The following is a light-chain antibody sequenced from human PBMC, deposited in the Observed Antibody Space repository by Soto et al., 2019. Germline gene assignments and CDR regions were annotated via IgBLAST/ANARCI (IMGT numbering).Light chain of an antibody. CDR3: QHSNNWPKA. Sequence: EIVMTQSPATLSVSPGETATLSCRASQSVNSNLAWYQQKPGQAPRLLISDASTRAAGLQARFNGSGSGTEFTITISSLQSEDFAVSFCQHSNNWPKAFGQGTKVELK. J-gene: IGKJ1*01. V-gene: IGKV3-15*01. CDR1: QSVNSN. CDR2: DAS.